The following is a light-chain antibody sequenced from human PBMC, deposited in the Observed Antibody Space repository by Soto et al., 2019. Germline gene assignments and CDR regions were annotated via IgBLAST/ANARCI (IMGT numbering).Light chain of an antibody. V-gene: IGKV1-33*01. CDR3: QQYDNLPVT. Sequence: DIQMTPSPSSLSASVGDRVTITCQASQDISNYLNWYQQKPGKAPKLLIYDASNLETGVPSRFSGSGAGTDFTFTISSLQPEDIATYYCQQYDNLPVTFGQGTKVEIK. CDR2: DAS. CDR1: QDISNY. J-gene: IGKJ1*01.